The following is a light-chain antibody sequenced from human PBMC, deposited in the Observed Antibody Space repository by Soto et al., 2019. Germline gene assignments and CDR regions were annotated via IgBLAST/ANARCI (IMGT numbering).Light chain of an antibody. CDR1: SSDDGSYNL. Sequence: QSVLTQPASVSGSPGQSMTISYNATSSDDGSYNLVSWYQQHPGKAPKLMSSEGSTRPSGVSNRFSGSKSGNTASLTISGLQAEDEADYYCCSYAGSSTYVFGTGTKVTVL. CDR3: CSYAGSSTYV. V-gene: IGLV2-23*01. CDR2: EGS. J-gene: IGLJ1*01.